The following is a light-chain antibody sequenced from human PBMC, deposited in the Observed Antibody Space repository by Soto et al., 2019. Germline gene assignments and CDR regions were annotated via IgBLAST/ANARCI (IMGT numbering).Light chain of an antibody. V-gene: IGKV1-5*01. CDR2: NTS. CDR3: QQYNRYSRT. J-gene: IGKJ1*01. Sequence: DIQMTQSPSTLSASIGDRVTITCRASQSISSWLAWYQQKPGKAPHLLIYNTSTLESGVPSRFSGSGSGTEFTLSVTSLQPDDFATYYCQQYNRYSRTFGQGTKVDIK. CDR1: QSISSW.